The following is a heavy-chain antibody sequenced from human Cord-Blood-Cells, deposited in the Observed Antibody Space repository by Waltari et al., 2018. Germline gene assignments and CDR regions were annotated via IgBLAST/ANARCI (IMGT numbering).Heavy chain of an antibody. V-gene: IGHV3-30-3*01. D-gene: IGHD5-18*01. CDR3: ASNSYGYRAFDI. Sequence: QVQLVESGGGVVQPGRSLRLSCAASGFTFSSYAMHWVRQAPGKGLEGVAVISYDGSNKYYADSVKGRFTISRDNSKNTLYLQMNSLRAEDTAVYYCASNSYGYRAFDIWGQGTMVTVSS. J-gene: IGHJ3*02. CDR1: GFTFSSYA. CDR2: ISYDGSNK.